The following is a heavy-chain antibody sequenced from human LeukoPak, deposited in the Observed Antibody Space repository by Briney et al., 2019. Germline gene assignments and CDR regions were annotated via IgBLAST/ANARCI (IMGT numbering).Heavy chain of an antibody. CDR2: INHSGST. CDR1: GGSFSGYY. CDR3: ARGLYQLLWSYYFDY. J-gene: IGHJ4*02. Sequence: PSETLSLTCAVYGGSFSGYYWSWIRQPPGKGLDWIGEINHSGSTNYNPSLKSRVTISVDTSKNQFSLKLSSVTAADTAVYYCARGLYQLLWSYYFDYWGQGTLVTVSS. V-gene: IGHV4-34*01. D-gene: IGHD2-2*01.